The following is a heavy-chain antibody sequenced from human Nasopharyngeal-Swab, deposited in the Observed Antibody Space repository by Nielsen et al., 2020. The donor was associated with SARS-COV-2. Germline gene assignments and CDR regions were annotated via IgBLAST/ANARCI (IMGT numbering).Heavy chain of an antibody. CDR1: GITVSSNY. CDR2: IYSDGST. Sequence: GESLKISCAASGITVSSNYMTWVRQAPGKGLEWVSLIYSDGSTYYSDSVRGRFTISRDDSKNTLYLQMNSLMAEDTALYYCARDNRLQLWLRFYGLDVWGQGTTVTVSS. J-gene: IGHJ6*02. CDR3: ARDNRLQLWLRFYGLDV. V-gene: IGHV3-66*01. D-gene: IGHD5-18*01.